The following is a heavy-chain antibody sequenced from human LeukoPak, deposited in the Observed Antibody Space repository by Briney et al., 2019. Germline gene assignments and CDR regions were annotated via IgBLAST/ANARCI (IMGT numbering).Heavy chain of an antibody. D-gene: IGHD2-2*01. CDR2: INPNSGGT. J-gene: IGHJ4*02. CDR1: GYTFTGYY. CDR3: ARGKWFVPAAPDY. Sequence: ASVKVSCKASGYTFTGYYMHWVRQAPGQGLEWMGWINPNSGGTNYAQKFRGRVTMTRDTSISTAYMELSRLRSDDTAVYYCARGKWFVPAAPDYWGQGTLVTVSS. V-gene: IGHV1-2*02.